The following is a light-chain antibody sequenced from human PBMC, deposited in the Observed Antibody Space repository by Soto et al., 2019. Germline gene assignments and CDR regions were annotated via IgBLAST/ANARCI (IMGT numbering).Light chain of an antibody. CDR2: GAS. V-gene: IGKV3-20*01. Sequence: EIVLTQSPGTLSLSPGERATLSCRASQSVSSSYLAWYQQKPGQAPRLLIYGASSRATGIPDRFSGSGSGTDFTLTGRRLEPEDFAVDYCQQYQEKLGQGSKVDIK. CDR3: QQYQEK. J-gene: IGKJ1*01. CDR1: QSVSSSY.